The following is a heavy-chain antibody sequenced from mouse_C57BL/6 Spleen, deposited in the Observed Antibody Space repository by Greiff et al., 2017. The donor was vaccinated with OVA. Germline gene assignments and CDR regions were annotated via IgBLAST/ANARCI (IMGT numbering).Heavy chain of an antibody. Sequence: VQLQQSGTVLARPGASVKMSCKTSGYTFTSYWMHWVKQRPGQGLEWIGAIYPGNSDTSYNQKFKGKAKLTAVTSASTAYMELSSLTNEDSAVYYCTRVITTVVATNYFDYWGQGTTLTVSS. D-gene: IGHD1-1*01. CDR2: IYPGNSDT. V-gene: IGHV1-5*01. CDR3: TRVITTVVATNYFDY. J-gene: IGHJ2*01. CDR1: GYTFTSYW.